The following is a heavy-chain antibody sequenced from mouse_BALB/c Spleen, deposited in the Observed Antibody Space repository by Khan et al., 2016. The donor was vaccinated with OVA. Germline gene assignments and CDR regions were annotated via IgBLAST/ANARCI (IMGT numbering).Heavy chain of an antibody. J-gene: IGHJ2*01. CDR1: GYTFTSYW. V-gene: IGHV1S81*02. Sequence: GQLQQSGAELVKAGASVKMSCKASGYTFTSYWMRWVKQRLGQGLEWFAETNPTNGRTYYNEKFKSKATLTVDKSSSTAYMLLSGPTFEDSAVYYCARIKKIVATYFDYWGQGTTLTVSS. CDR2: TNPTNGRT. CDR3: ARIKKIVATYFDY. D-gene: IGHD1-1*01.